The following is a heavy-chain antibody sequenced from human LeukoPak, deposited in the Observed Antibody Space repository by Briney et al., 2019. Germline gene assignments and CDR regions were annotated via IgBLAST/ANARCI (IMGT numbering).Heavy chain of an antibody. Sequence: KPSETLSLTCTVSRGSISSFYWSWIRQPPGKGLEWIGYISYSGNTKYNPSLKSRVTISVDTSKNQFSLKLSSVTAADTAVYYCARDYGGKFDYWGRGTLVTVSS. CDR1: RGSISSFY. J-gene: IGHJ4*02. V-gene: IGHV4-59*01. D-gene: IGHD4-23*01. CDR2: ISYSGNT. CDR3: ARDYGGKFDY.